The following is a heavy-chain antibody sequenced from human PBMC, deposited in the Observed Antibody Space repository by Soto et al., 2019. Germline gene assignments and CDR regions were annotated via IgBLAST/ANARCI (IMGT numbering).Heavy chain of an antibody. V-gene: IGHV6-1*01. J-gene: IGHJ3*02. D-gene: IGHD4-17*01. Sequence: SQTLSLTCVISGDNVSSNSVAWNWIRQSPSRGLEWLGRTYYRSKWYNDYAVSVKSRITINPDTSKNQFSLQLNSVTPEDTAVYYCARERYGDYGRGAFDIWGQGTMVTVSS. CDR1: GDNVSSNSVA. CDR2: TYYRSKWYN. CDR3: ARERYGDYGRGAFDI.